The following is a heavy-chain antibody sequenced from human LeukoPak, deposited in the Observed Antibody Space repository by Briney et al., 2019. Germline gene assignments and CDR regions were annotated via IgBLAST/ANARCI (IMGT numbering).Heavy chain of an antibody. J-gene: IGHJ4*02. CDR2: ISRNGGST. V-gene: IGHV3-64D*06. Sequence: GGSLRLSCSASGLTFSSYAMHWVRQAPGKGLAYVSAISRNGGSTYYADSVKGRFTISRDNSKNTLYLQMSSLRAQDTAVYYCVKDYDILTGYFDYWGQGTLVTVSS. D-gene: IGHD3-9*01. CDR3: VKDYDILTGYFDY. CDR1: GLTFSSYA.